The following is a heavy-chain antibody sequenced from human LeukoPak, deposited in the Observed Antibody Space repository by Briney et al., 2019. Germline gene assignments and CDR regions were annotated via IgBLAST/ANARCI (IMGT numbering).Heavy chain of an antibody. J-gene: IGHJ6*03. V-gene: IGHV3-11*01. CDR1: GFTFSDYY. Sequence: PGGSLRLSCAASGFTFSDYYMSWIRQAPGKGLEWVSYISSSGSTIYYADSVKGRFTISRDNAKNSLYLQMNSLRAEDTAVYYCARGSFYYYYYYMDVWGKGTTVTVYS. CDR3: ARGSFYYYYYYMDV. CDR2: ISSSGSTI.